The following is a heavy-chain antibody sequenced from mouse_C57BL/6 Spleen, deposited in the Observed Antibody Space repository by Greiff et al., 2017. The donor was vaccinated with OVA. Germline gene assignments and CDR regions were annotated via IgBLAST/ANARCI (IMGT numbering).Heavy chain of an antibody. V-gene: IGHV1-22*01. CDR1: GYTFTDYN. J-gene: IGHJ3*01. Sequence: VQLQQSGPELVKPGASVKMSCKASGYTFTDYNMHWVKQSHGKSLEWIGYINPNNGGTSYNQKFKGKATLTVNKSSSTAYMELRSLTSEDSAVYYCARTNDYEGTFAYWGQGTLVTVSA. CDR2: INPNNGGT. CDR3: ARTNDYEGTFAY. D-gene: IGHD2-4*01.